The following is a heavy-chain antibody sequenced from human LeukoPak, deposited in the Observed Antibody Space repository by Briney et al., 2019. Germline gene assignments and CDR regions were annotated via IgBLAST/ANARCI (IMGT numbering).Heavy chain of an antibody. CDR3: ARVRDTILPYYFDY. CDR1: GFTFGDYY. D-gene: IGHD3-3*01. J-gene: IGHJ4*02. CDR2: ISSASFVI. V-gene: IGHV3-11*01. Sequence: GGSLRLSCEASGFTFGDYYMSWVRQAPGKGLEWISHISSASFVIDYGESVKGRTTISRDNAKNSLYLQMNSLTAEDTAVYYCARVRDTILPYYFDYWGQGILVTVSS.